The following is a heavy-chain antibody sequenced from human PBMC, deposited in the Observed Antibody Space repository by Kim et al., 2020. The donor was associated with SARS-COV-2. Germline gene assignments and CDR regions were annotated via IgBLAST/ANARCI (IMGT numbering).Heavy chain of an antibody. CDR3: ARDYGSGSYAVDS. V-gene: IGHV1-3*01. CDR2: INANNGNT. Sequence: ASVKVSCKASGYTFTGHAMHWVRQAPGQRLEWMGWINANNGNTKYAQKFQGRVTFTRDTSTNTAYMELSSLRSDDTAVYYCARDYGSGSYAVDSWGQGTMVTVSS. D-gene: IGHD2-15*01. J-gene: IGHJ3*02. CDR1: GYTFTGHA.